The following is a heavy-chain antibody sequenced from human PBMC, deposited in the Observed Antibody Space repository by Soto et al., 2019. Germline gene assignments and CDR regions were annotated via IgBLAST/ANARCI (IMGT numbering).Heavy chain of an antibody. V-gene: IGHV2-5*02. Sequence: QITLTESGPPLVKPTQTLTLTCTFSGFSFSTGAVGVGWIRQPPGKALVLLALIHWDDDKRYRPSLKNKITIPKDTSRNQVVLTMTDLDPEDTATYYCAHVYWAASGTRYYFDHWGQGTLVTVSS. D-gene: IGHD6-13*01. CDR2: IHWDDDK. CDR3: AHVYWAASGTRYYFDH. J-gene: IGHJ4*02. CDR1: GFSFSTGAVG.